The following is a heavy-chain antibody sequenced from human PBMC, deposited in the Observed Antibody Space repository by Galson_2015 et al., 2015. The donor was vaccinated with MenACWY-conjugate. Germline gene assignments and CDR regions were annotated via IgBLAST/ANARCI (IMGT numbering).Heavy chain of an antibody. V-gene: IGHV4-59*08. D-gene: IGHD7-27*01. Sequence: ETLSLTCTVSGASISSHHWSWFRQPPGKGLEWIAYIRDTGRLKDNPSLKSRVTMSADKSNNQFSLRLISVTAADTAVYYCARLPTWGSSFGYFDYWGQGSLVAVSS. CDR2: IRDTGRL. CDR3: ARLPTWGSSFGYFDY. CDR1: GASISSHH. J-gene: IGHJ4*02.